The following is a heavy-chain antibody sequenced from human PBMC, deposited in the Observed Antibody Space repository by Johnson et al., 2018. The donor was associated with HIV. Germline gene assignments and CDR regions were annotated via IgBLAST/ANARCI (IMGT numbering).Heavy chain of an antibody. CDR3: ASGVSEMDAFDI. V-gene: IGHV3-30*02. CDR1: GFTFSSYG. CDR2: IRYDGNNK. Sequence: QVQLVESGGGLVQPGGSLRLSCAASGFTFSSYGMHWVRQAPGKGLEWVAFIRYDGNNKYYADSVKGRFTISRDNSNNTLYLQMNSLRAEDTAVYYCASGVSEMDAFDIWGQGTMVTVSS. J-gene: IGHJ3*02. D-gene: IGHD1-26*01.